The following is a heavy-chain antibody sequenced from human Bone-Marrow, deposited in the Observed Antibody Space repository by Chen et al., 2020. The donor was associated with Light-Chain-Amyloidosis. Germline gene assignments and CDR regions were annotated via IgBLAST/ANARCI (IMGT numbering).Heavy chain of an antibody. CDR1: RFTFSSYG. Sequence: QVQLVESGGGVVQPGRSLRLSCAASRFTFSSYGMHWVRQAPGKGLEWVAFISHDGGNTNYVDSARGRLIIARDNSKNTLFLQMNNLRAEDTAVYYCAREVVTNSNPYFSFYYGMDVWGQGTTVTVSS. J-gene: IGHJ6*02. D-gene: IGHD2-21*02. V-gene: IGHV3-33*01. CDR2: ISHDGGNT. CDR3: AREVVTNSNPYFSFYYGMDV.